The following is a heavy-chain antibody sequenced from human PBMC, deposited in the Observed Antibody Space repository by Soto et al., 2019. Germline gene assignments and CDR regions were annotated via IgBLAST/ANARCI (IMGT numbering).Heavy chain of an antibody. Sequence: GSLRLSCVASGFTFSTYAMSWVRQAPGKGLEWVSIIGSSGGVTVYADTVKGRFTISRDNSKNTLYLQMNSLTAEDTAVYYCAKHFVNGEIDYWGQGTLVTVSS. V-gene: IGHV3-23*01. D-gene: IGHD3-10*01. CDR2: IGSSGGVT. CDR3: AKHFVNGEIDY. J-gene: IGHJ4*02. CDR1: GFTFSTYA.